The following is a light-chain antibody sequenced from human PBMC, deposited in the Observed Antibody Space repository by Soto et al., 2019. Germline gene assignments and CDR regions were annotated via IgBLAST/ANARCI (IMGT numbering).Light chain of an antibody. CDR1: QSVNNY. Sequence: DIQVTQSPASLSSSVGGRVSITCRASQSVNNYLKWYQQKAGKPPKLLIFAASSLQSGVPSRFSGSGSGTHFTLTISNLQPEDFATYYCQHSYSIPITFGQGTRLAIK. CDR3: QHSYSIPIT. CDR2: AAS. V-gene: IGKV1-39*01. J-gene: IGKJ5*01.